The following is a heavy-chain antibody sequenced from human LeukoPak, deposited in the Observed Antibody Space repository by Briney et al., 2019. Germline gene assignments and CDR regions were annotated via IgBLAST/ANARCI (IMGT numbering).Heavy chain of an antibody. D-gene: IGHD3-10*01. CDR2: ISGSGGST. CDR1: GFTFSSYA. J-gene: IGHJ4*02. Sequence: PGRSLRLSCAASGFTFSSYAMHWVRQAPGKGLEWVSAISGSGGSTYYADSVKGRFTISRDNSKNTLYLQMNSLRAEDTAVYYCAKDQDTHSYGSGSYAPFDYWGQGTLVTVSS. CDR3: AKDQDTHSYGSGSYAPFDY. V-gene: IGHV3-23*01.